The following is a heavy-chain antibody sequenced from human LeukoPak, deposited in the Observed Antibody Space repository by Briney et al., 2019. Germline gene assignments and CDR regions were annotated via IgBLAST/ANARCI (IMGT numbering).Heavy chain of an antibody. V-gene: IGHV3-43*01. CDR1: GFTFDDYT. Sequence: GSLRLSCAASGFTFDDYTMHWVRQAPGKGLEWVSPINWDGDITYYADSVKGRFTISRDNSKNSLYLQMNSLRTEDTALYYCAKGNILTGPPDYWGQGTLVTVSS. J-gene: IGHJ4*02. CDR2: INWDGDIT. CDR3: AKGNILTGPPDY. D-gene: IGHD3-9*01.